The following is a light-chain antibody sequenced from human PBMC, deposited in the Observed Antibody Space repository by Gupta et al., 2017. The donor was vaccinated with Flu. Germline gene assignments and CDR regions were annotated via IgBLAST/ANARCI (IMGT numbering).Light chain of an antibody. CDR3: KQALQIPVT. CDR2: LGS. V-gene: IGKV2-28*01. J-gene: IGKJ1*01. CDR1: QSHLHSNGYNY. Sequence: DIVMTQSTLSLPVTPGDPASISCRSSQSHLHSNGYNYLELYLQKPGQSPQLLIYLGSNRAPGVPDRFSGSGSGTDFTLKISRVEAEDVGIYYCKQALQIPVTFGQGTKVEIK.